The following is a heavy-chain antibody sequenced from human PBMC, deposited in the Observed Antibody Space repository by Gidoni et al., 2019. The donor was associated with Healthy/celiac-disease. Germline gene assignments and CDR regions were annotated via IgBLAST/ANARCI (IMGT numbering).Heavy chain of an antibody. CDR3: ARDLRLDDNWFDP. J-gene: IGHJ5*02. V-gene: IGHV1-46*01. D-gene: IGHD3-3*01. CDR2: INPSGGST. Sequence: QVQLVQSGAEVKKPGASVKVSCTASGYTFPSYYMHWVRQAPGQGLEWMGIINPSGGSTSYAQKFQGRVTMTRDTSTSTVYMELSSLRSEDTAVYYCARDLRLDDNWFDPWGQGTLVTVSS. CDR1: GYTFPSYY.